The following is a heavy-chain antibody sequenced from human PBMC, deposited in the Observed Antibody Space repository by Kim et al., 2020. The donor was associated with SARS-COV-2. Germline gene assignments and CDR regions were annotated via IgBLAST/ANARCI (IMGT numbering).Heavy chain of an antibody. D-gene: IGHD6-19*01. CDR2: RT. Sequence: RTTYTPSLKSRVTISVDTSKKQFSLKLSSVTAADTAVYHCARVSGWLPDYWGQGTLVTVSS. V-gene: IGHV4-59*01. J-gene: IGHJ4*02. CDR3: ARVSGWLPDY.